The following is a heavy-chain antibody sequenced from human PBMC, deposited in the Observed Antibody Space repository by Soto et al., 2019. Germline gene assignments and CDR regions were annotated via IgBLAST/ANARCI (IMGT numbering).Heavy chain of an antibody. Sequence: GGSLRLSCAASGFTFSSYSMNWVRQAPGKGLEWVSYISSSSSTIYYADSVKGRFTISRDNAKNSLYLQMNSLRAEDTAVYYCARDTFPYDFWSGYYFGDRAGLDYWGQGTLVTVSS. CDR3: ARDTFPYDFWSGYYFGDRAGLDY. D-gene: IGHD3-3*01. CDR2: ISSSSSTI. J-gene: IGHJ4*02. V-gene: IGHV3-48*01. CDR1: GFTFSSYS.